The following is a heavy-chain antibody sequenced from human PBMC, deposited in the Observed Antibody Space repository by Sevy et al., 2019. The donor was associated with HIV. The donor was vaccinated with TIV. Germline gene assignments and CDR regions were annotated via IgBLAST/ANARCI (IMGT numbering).Heavy chain of an antibody. CDR3: ARDRVVHNDYIFVAYHYGMDV. CDR1: GFAVSDNC. CDR2: IFSGGRT. J-gene: IGHJ6*02. Sequence: GGSLRLSCAVSGFAVSDNCMSWVRQSPGKGLEWVSVIFSGGRTSYADSVKGRFTVSRDGSKNTLYLQMDNLRAEDTATYYCARDRVVHNDYIFVAYHYGMDVWGQGTTVTVSS. V-gene: IGHV3-53*01. D-gene: IGHD4-4*01.